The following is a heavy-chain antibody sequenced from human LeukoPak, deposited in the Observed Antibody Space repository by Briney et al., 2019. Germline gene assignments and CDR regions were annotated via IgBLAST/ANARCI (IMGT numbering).Heavy chain of an antibody. CDR3: ARDIAHCSGDMCYNIRFDY. CDR1: GHTFTSYG. V-gene: IGHV1-18*01. Sequence: ASVKVSCKTSGHTFTSYGISWVRQAPGQGLEWMGWISNYNYNTKYAQKFQGRVIITTDTATSTTYMELRRLRFDDTAVYYCARDIAHCSGDMCYNIRFDYWGQGTLVTVSS. J-gene: IGHJ4*02. CDR2: ISNYNYNT. D-gene: IGHD2-15*01.